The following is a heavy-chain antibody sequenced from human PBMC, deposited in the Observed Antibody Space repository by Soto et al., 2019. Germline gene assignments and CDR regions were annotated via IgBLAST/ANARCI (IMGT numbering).Heavy chain of an antibody. D-gene: IGHD3-22*01. CDR2: ISYDGSNK. CDR3: AKLWGTSTYDSSGYHIDY. V-gene: IGHV3-30*18. CDR1: GFTFSSYG. Sequence: QVQLVESGGGVVQPGRSLRLSCAASGFTFSSYGMHWVRQAPGKGLEWVAVISYDGSNKYYADSVKGRFTISRDNSKNTLYLQMNSLRAEDTAVYYCAKLWGTSTYDSSGYHIDYWGQGTLVTVSS. J-gene: IGHJ4*02.